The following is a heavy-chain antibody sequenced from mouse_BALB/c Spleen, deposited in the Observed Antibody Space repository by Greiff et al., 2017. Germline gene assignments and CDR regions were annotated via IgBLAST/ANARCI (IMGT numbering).Heavy chain of an antibody. D-gene: IGHD2-14*01. Sequence: VQLQQSGPELEKPGASVKISCKASGYSFTGYNMNWVKQSNGKSLEWIGNIDPYYGGTSYNQTFKGQATLTVDKSSSTAYMQLMSLRSEDSAVYYCARNDRYEDSAMDYWGQGTSVTVSS. CDR1: GYSFTGYN. J-gene: IGHJ4*01. CDR2: IDPYYGGT. CDR3: ARNDRYEDSAMDY. V-gene: IGHV1-39*01.